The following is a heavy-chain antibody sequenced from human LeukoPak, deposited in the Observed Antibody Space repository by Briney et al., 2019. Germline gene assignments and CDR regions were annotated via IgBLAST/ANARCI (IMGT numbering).Heavy chain of an antibody. CDR2: LSGSSSHI. D-gene: IGHD6-13*01. Sequence: KAGGSLRLFCEACGFTFSVYLLSWLRQPPGRGLEGMSYLSGSSSHINSADSVTGRFIICRDNAKKSVYLQIYSLRVDDTAVYYCARDQIGSWWGQRIVVIVSS. CDR1: GFTFSVYL. CDR3: ARDQIGSW. V-gene: IGHV3-11*06. J-gene: IGHJ4*02.